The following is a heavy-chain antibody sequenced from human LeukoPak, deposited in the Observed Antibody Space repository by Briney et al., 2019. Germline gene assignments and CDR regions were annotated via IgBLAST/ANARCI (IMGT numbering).Heavy chain of an antibody. Sequence: GGSLRLSCAASGFTFSDYYMSWIRQAPGKGLEWVSYISSSGSTIYCADSVKGRFTISRDNAKNSLYLQMNSLRAEDTAVYYCARVSRYSRAAPDAFDIWGQGTMVTVSS. V-gene: IGHV3-11*01. J-gene: IGHJ3*02. D-gene: IGHD5-18*01. CDR2: ISSSGSTI. CDR3: ARVSRYSRAAPDAFDI. CDR1: GFTFSDYY.